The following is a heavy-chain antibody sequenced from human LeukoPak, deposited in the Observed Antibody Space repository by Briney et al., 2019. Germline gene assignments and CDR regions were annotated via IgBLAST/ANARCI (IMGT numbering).Heavy chain of an antibody. CDR2: INPNSGGT. CDR3: AREGDYSNYVNWFDP. J-gene: IGHJ5*02. D-gene: IGHD4-11*01. V-gene: IGHV1-2*02. CDR1: GYTFTSYY. Sequence: GASVKVSCKASGYTFTSYYMHWVRQAPGQGLEWMGWINPNSGGTNYAQKFQGRVTMTRDTSISTAYMELSRLRSDDTAVYYCAREGDYSNYVNWFDPWGQGTLVTVSS.